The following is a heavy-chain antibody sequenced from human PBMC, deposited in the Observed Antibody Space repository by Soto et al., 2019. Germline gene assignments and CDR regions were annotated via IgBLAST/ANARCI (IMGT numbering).Heavy chain of an antibody. CDR2: IWYDGSNK. CDR1: GFTFSSTG. V-gene: IGHV3-33*01. CDR3: ASADKGDFYDSSGPGDY. D-gene: IGHD3-22*01. J-gene: IGHJ4*02. Sequence: QVQLVESGGGVVQPGTSLRLSCAASGFTFSSTGMHWVRQAPGKGLEWVAVIWYDGSNKKYADSVKGRFTISRDNSKNTLYLQMNSLRAEDTAIYYCASADKGDFYDSSGPGDYWGQGTLVTVSS.